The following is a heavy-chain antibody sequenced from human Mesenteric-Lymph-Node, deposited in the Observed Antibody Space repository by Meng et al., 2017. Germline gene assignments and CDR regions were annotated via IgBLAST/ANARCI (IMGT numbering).Heavy chain of an antibody. CDR1: GFTFSNSD. CDR2: VSWNGSRT. Sequence: GGSLRLSCAASGFTFSNSDMNWVRQAPGKGLEWVSGVSWNGSRTHYADSVKGRFTISRDSAKNSLYLQMNSLRAEDTAVYYCARDSSGYTIDNYYYYYGMDVWGQGTTVTVSS. CDR3: ARDSSGYTIDNYYYYYGMDV. D-gene: IGHD3-22*01. J-gene: IGHJ6*02. V-gene: IGHV3-19*01.